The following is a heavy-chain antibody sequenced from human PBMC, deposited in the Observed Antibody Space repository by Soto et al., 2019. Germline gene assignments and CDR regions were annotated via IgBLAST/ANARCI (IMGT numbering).Heavy chain of an antibody. CDR2: MSHSGGT. D-gene: IGHD1-1*01. CDR1: GGFVSSGTYY. J-gene: IGHJ3*02. V-gene: IGHV4-34*01. Sequence: QVQLQQWGAGLLKPSETLSLTCAVYGGFVSSGTYYWSWIRQPPGKGLEWIGEMSHSGGTHFNPSLKSRGTISLDTSKNQFSLKMSAVTAADTALYYCARVERGTATTVVDAFDIWGPGTMVTVSS. CDR3: ARVERGTATTVVDAFDI.